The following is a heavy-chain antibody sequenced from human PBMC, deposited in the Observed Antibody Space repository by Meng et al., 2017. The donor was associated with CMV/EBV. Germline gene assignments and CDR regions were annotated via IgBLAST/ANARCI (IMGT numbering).Heavy chain of an antibody. CDR1: GFTFSSYE. D-gene: IGHD6-6*01. CDR3: ARDGYSSSWHY. J-gene: IGHJ4*02. CDR2: IKQDGSEK. V-gene: IGHV3-7*01. Sequence: GESLKISCAASGFTFSSYEMNWVRQAPGKGLEWVANIKQDGSEKYYVDSVKGRFTISRDNAKNSLYLQMNSLRAEDTAVYYCARDGYSSSWHYWGQGTLVTVSS.